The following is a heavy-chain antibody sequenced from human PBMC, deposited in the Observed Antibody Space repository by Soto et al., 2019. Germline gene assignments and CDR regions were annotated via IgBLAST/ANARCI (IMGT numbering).Heavy chain of an antibody. J-gene: IGHJ6*02. CDR3: ARARYQLLHPYYYGMNV. V-gene: IGHV4-59*01. CDR2: IHYSGST. D-gene: IGHD2-2*01. Sequence: SETLSLTCTVSGGSISSYYWSWIRQSPGKGLEWIGYIHYSGSTKSNPSLKSRVTISVDTSRNQVSLKLSSVTAADLAVYFCARARYQLLHPYYYGMNVWGQGTTVTVSS. CDR1: GGSISSYY.